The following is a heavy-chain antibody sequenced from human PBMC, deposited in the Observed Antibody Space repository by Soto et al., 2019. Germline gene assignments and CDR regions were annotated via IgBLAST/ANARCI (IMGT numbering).Heavy chain of an antibody. CDR2: INHSGST. J-gene: IGHJ4*02. Sequence: SEALSLTCAVFGGSFSGYYWSWIRQPPGKGLEWIGEINHSGSTNYNPSLKSPVTISVDTSKNQFSLKLSSVTAADTAVYYCARVYNCNFQFDYWGQGTLVTVSS. CDR1: GGSFSGYY. CDR3: ARVYNCNFQFDY. D-gene: IGHD1-7*01. V-gene: IGHV4-34*01.